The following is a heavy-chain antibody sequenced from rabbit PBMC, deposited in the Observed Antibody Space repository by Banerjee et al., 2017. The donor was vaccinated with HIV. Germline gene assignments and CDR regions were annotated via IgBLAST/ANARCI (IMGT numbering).Heavy chain of an antibody. CDR1: GIDFSSYYR. Sequence: QQQLEESGGGLVKPGGTLTLTCKASGIDFSSYYRMCWVRQAPGRGLELIACIYTSSGSTYYASWAKGRFTISKTSSTTVTLQMTSLTAADTATYFCARNCGLWGQGTLVTV. CDR2: IYTSSGST. D-gene: IGHD4-1*01. V-gene: IGHV1S45*01. J-gene: IGHJ3*01. CDR3: ARNCGL.